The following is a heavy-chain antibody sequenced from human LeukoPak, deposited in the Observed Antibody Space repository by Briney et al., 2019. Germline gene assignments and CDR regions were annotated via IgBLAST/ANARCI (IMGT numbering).Heavy chain of an antibody. Sequence: GGSLRLSCAASGFTFSSYSMNWVRQAPGKGLEWVSSISSSSSYIYYADSVKGRFTISRDNAKNSLYLQMNSLRAEDTAVYYCARRYSSSPRAGDYHMDVWGKGTTVTVSS. J-gene: IGHJ6*03. V-gene: IGHV3-21*01. CDR1: GFTFSSYS. CDR2: ISSSSSYI. D-gene: IGHD6-13*01. CDR3: ARRYSSSPRAGDYHMDV.